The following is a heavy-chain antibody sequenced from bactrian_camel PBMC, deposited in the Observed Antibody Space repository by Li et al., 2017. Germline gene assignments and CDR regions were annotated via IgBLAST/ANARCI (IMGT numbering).Heavy chain of an antibody. D-gene: IGHD5*01. J-gene: IGHJ6*01. Sequence: VQLVESGGGLVQPGGSLRLSCAASGFNFNVYWMYWVRQAPGKGLERVSMISNDGGRTNYVDSVKGRFTISRDNRKDMVYLQLNSLKTEDTAMYYCAKSRLGWVLGRSDFGYWGQGTQVTVS. CDR3: AKSRLGWVLGRSDFGY. V-gene: IGHV3S1*01. CDR1: GFNFNVYW. CDR2: ISNDGGRT.